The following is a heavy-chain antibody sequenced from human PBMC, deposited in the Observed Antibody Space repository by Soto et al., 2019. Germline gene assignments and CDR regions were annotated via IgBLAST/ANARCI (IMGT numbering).Heavy chain of an antibody. Sequence: EVQLVETGGGLIQPGGSLRLSCAASGFTVSTNYMSWVRQAPGKGLEWVSGIYSGDSTSYADSVKGRFTISKDNSKNTLYLQMNSLRAEDTAVYYCARSTSSGYYYYWGHRTLVTVSS. CDR2: IYSGDST. V-gene: IGHV3-53*02. D-gene: IGHD3-22*01. CDR3: ARSTSSGYYYY. J-gene: IGHJ4*01. CDR1: GFTVSTNY.